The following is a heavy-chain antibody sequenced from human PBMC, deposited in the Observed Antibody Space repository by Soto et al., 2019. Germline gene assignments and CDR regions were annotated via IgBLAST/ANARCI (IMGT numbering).Heavy chain of an antibody. CDR1: GFTFSSYA. D-gene: IGHD3-22*01. V-gene: IGHV3-30-3*01. CDR3: ARDPPLLSGSGYYYYFDY. Sequence: GGSLRLSCAASGFTFSSYAMHWVRQAPGKGLEWVAVISYDGSNKYYADSVKGRFTISRDNSKNTLYLQMNSLRAEDTAVYYCARDPPLLSGSGYYYYFDYWGQGTLVTVSS. J-gene: IGHJ4*02. CDR2: ISYDGSNK.